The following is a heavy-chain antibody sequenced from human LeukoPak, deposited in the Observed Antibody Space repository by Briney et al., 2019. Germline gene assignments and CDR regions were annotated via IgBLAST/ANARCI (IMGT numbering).Heavy chain of an antibody. D-gene: IGHD6-19*01. CDR3: ARGSGWTSGWFDP. CDR2: IYHSGST. V-gene: IGHV4-38-2*01. J-gene: IGHJ5*02. CDR1: GYSISSGYY. Sequence: SETLSLTCAVSGYSISSGYYWGWIRQPPGQGLGWIGSIYHSGSTYYNPSLKSRVTISVDTSKNQFSLKLSSVTAADTAVYYCARGSGWTSGWFDPWGQGTLVTVSS.